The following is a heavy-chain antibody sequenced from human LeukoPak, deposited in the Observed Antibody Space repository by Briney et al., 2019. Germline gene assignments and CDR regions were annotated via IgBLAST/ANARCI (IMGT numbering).Heavy chain of an antibody. CDR3: ASGSYYNGEVNWFDP. Sequence: KGGESLKISCKASGYSFTTYWIGWVRQMPGKGLEWMGIIYPGDSDTRYSPSFQGQVTISADKSISTAYLQWSSLKASDTAMYYCASGSYYNGEVNWFDPWGQGTLVTVSS. J-gene: IGHJ5*02. CDR2: IYPGDSDT. V-gene: IGHV5-51*01. D-gene: IGHD3-10*01. CDR1: GYSFTTYW.